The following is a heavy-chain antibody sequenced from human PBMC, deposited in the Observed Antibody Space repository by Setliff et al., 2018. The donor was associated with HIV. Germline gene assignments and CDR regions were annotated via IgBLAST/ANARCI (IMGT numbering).Heavy chain of an antibody. V-gene: IGHV3-15*01. CDR2: IKSKTDGGTT. Sequence: GGSLRLSCAASRFTFSNYAMTWVRQAPGKGLEWVGRIKSKTDGGTTDYAAPVKGRFTISRDDSKSTLYLQMNSLKIEDTAVYYCTTGTRLVDWGQGALVTVSS. CDR3: TTGTRLVD. J-gene: IGHJ4*02. CDR1: RFTFSNYA. D-gene: IGHD2-21*01.